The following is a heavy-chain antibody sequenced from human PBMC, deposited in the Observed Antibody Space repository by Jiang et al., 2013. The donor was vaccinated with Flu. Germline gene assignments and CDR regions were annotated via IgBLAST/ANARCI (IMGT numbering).Heavy chain of an antibody. J-gene: IGHJ4*02. CDR2: ISYDGNNK. D-gene: IGHD4-17*01. CDR3: AKESDYGDPPTFDS. Sequence: VQLLESGGAVVQPGRSLILSCAASGFTFSSYGMNWVRQAPGKGLEWVALISYDGNNKLYEDSVKGRFTISRDNSKNTLSLQLNSLRDDDTAVYHCAKESDYGDPPTFDSWGLGTPVTVSS. V-gene: IGHV3-30*18. CDR1: GFTFSSYG.